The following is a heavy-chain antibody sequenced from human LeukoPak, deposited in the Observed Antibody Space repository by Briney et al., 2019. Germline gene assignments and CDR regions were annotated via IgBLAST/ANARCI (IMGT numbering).Heavy chain of an antibody. Sequence: KASETLSLTCTVSGGSISSYYWSWLRQPPGKRLEWIGYIYHSGSTNYNSSLKSRVTISVDTSKNQFSLKLSSVTAADTAVYYCARHAAFAEYQSHLTHFDYWGQGTLVTVSS. V-gene: IGHV4-59*08. D-gene: IGHD2-2*01. J-gene: IGHJ4*02. CDR3: ARHAAFAEYQSHLTHFDY. CDR2: IYHSGST. CDR1: GGSISSYY.